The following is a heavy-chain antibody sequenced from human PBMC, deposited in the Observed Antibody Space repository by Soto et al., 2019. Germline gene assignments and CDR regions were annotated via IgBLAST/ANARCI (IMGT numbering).Heavy chain of an antibody. CDR1: GFTFSSYS. CDR3: ARESAGYSSSWTPWYYYGMDV. J-gene: IGHJ6*02. Sequence: GSLRLSCAASGFTFSSYSMNWVRQAPGKGLGWVSSISSSSSYIYYADSVKGRFTISRDNAKNSLYLQMNSLRAEDTAVYYWARESAGYSSSWTPWYYYGMDVWGQGTTVTVSS. D-gene: IGHD6-13*01. CDR2: ISSSSSYI. V-gene: IGHV3-21*01.